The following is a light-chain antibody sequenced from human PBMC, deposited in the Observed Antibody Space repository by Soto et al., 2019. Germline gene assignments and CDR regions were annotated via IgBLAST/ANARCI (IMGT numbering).Light chain of an antibody. J-gene: IGLJ2*01. Sequence: QSVLTQPPSVSGAPGQRVTISCTGSSSNIGAGYDVHWYQQLPGTAPKLLIYGNNNRPSGVPDLFSDSKSGTSASLAITWLQDEDQADDSSQSDDRNLVFSEGTKLTV. CDR1: SSNIGAGYD. CDR2: GNN. CDR3: QSDDRNLV. V-gene: IGLV1-40*01.